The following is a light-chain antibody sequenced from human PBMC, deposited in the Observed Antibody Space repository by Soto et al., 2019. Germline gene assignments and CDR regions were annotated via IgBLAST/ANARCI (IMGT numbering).Light chain of an antibody. V-gene: IGKV1-33*01. J-gene: IGKJ4*01. CDR2: DAS. CDR3: QQYDNLPRT. CDR1: QDISNY. Sequence: DIQMTQSSSSLSASVGDRVTITCQASQDISNYLNWYQQKPGKAPKLLIYDASNLETGVPSRFSGSGSRTDFTFTISSLQPEDIATYYCQQYDNLPRTFGGGTKVEIK.